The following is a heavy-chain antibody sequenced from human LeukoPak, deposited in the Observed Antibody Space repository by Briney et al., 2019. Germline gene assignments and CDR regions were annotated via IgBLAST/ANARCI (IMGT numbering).Heavy chain of an antibody. CDR1: GYTFTTYG. D-gene: IGHD3-10*01. Sequence: ASVKVSCKASGYTFTTYGISWVRQAPGQGLEWMGWITTYSGNTYYAQKLQGRVTMTTDTSTSTAYMELRSLRSDDTAVYYCARGGSGGVCNYWGQGTLVTVSS. CDR2: ITTYSGNT. V-gene: IGHV1-18*01. CDR3: ARGGSGGVCNY. J-gene: IGHJ4*02.